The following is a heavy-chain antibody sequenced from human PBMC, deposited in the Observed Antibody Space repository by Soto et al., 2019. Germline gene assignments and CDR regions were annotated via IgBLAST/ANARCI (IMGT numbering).Heavy chain of an antibody. D-gene: IGHD2-15*01. CDR3: ARDGGHYCYGMDV. J-gene: IGHJ6*02. Sequence: QVQLQESGPGLVKPSGTLSLTCAVSGGSISSSNWWSWGRQPPGKGVEWMGEITHSGSTNYNPSLMSRVTISADESKNQFSLQLSSVAAAETAVDYCARDGGHYCYGMDVWGQGTTVTVSS. CDR2: ITHSGST. V-gene: IGHV4-4*02. CDR1: GGSISSSNW.